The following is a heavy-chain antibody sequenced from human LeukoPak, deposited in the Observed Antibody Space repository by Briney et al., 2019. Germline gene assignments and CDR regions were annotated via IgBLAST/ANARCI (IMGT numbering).Heavy chain of an antibody. CDR3: AKESSLPIG. Sequence: YYADSVKGRFTISRDNSKNTLYMQMNSLRAEDTAVYYCAKESSLPIGWGQGTLVTVSS. J-gene: IGHJ4*02. D-gene: IGHD6-6*01. V-gene: IGHV3-23*01.